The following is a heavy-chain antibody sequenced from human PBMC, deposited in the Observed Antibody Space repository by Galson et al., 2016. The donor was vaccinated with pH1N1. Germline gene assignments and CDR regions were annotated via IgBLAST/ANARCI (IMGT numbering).Heavy chain of an antibody. CDR2: IYYSGST. V-gene: IGHV4-39*07. CDR3: AKVSNSGDFWSGYYIDD. CDR1: GASISSRSYY. D-gene: IGHD3-3*01. J-gene: IGHJ4*02. Sequence: ETLSLTCSVSGASISSRSYYWAWIRQPPGKGLEWIGSIYYSGSTYYNPSLKSRVTISEDTSRNQFSLKLSSVTAADTAMYYCAKVSNSGDFWSGYYIDDWGQGTVVTVSS.